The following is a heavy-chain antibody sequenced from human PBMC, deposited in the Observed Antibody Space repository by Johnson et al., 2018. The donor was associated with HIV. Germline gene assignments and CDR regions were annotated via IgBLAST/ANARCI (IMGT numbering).Heavy chain of an antibody. J-gene: IGHJ3*02. CDR3: ARARGAFDI. Sequence: VQLVESGGGVVQPGRSLRLSCAASGFTFSSYAMHWVRQAPGKGLEWVAVISYDGSNKYYADSVKGRFTISRNNSKYTLYLQMNSLRAEDTAVYYCARARGAFDIWGQGTMVTVSS. CDR2: ISYDGSNK. D-gene: IGHD5-12*01. V-gene: IGHV3-30-3*01. CDR1: GFTFSSYA.